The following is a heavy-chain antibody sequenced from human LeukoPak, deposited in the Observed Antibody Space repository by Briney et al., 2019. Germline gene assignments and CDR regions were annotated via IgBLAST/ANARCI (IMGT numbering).Heavy chain of an antibody. Sequence: PSETLSLTRTVSGDSISIYYWSWIRQPPGKGLERIEYIYYSGSTNYNPSLKSRVTISVDTSKNQSSLKLSSVTAADTAVYYCARQNVEMATIDYWGQGTLVTVSS. D-gene: IGHD5-24*01. CDR3: ARQNVEMATIDY. V-gene: IGHV4-59*08. J-gene: IGHJ4*02. CDR2: IYYSGST. CDR1: GDSISIYY.